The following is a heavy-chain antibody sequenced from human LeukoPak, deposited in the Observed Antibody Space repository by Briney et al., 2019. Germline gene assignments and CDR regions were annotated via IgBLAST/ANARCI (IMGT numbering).Heavy chain of an antibody. CDR1: GFTFSSYW. V-gene: IGHV3-74*01. Sequence: GGSLRLSCAASGFTFSSYWMYWVRQAPGKGLVWVSRINTDGSSLNYADSAKGRFTISRDNAKNTLYLQMNSLGAEDTAVYYCARRINYYDSGGYYYVRYFDSWGQGTLVTVSS. CDR3: ARRINYYDSGGYYYVRYFDS. CDR2: INTDGSSL. D-gene: IGHD3-22*01. J-gene: IGHJ4*02.